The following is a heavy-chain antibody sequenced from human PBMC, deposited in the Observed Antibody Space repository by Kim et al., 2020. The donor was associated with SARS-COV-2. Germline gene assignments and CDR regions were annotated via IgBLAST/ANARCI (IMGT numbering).Heavy chain of an antibody. CDR1: GGSISSNSYF. CDR2: IFTSGNT. Sequence: SETLSLTCTVSGGSISSNSYFWSWIRQPAGKGLEWIGRIFTSGNTNYNPSLKSRVTISVDTSKNQFSLKLTSVTAADTAGYYCARGWGIAVAGRDYYYYYGMDVWGQGTTVTVSS. CDR3: ARGWGIAVAGRDYYYYYGMDV. J-gene: IGHJ6*02. V-gene: IGHV4-61*02. D-gene: IGHD6-19*01.